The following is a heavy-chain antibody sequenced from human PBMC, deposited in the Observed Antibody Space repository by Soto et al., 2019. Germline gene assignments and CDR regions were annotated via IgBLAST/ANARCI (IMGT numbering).Heavy chain of an antibody. CDR3: AKGELLWFGELLDYFDY. V-gene: IGHV3-30*18. Sequence: GGSLRLSCAASGFTFSSYGMHWVRQAPGKGLEWVAVISYDGSNKYYADSVKGRFTISRDNSKNTLYLQMNSLRAEDTAVYYCAKGELLWFGELLDYFDYWGQGTLVTVSS. J-gene: IGHJ4*02. CDR2: ISYDGSNK. CDR1: GFTFSSYG. D-gene: IGHD3-10*01.